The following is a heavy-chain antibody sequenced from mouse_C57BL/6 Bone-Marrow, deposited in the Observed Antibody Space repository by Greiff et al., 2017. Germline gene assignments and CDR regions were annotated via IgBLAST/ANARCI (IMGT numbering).Heavy chain of an antibody. J-gene: IGHJ4*01. CDR2: IWSGGST. D-gene: IGHD1-1*01. Sequence: QVQLQQSGPGLVQPSPCLSITCTASGFSLTSYGVHWVRQSPGQGLEWLGVIWSGGSTDYNAAFISRLSISKDNSKSKASFKMNSLQAYDTAIYYCARKRGLLRAMDYGDQGNSVTVSS. CDR1: GFSLTSYG. CDR3: ARKRGLLRAMDY. V-gene: IGHV2-2*01.